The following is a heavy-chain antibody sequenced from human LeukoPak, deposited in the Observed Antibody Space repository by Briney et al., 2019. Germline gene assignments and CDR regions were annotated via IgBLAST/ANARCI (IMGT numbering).Heavy chain of an antibody. D-gene: IGHD4-17*01. Sequence: ASVKVSCKASGGTFSSYAISWVRQAPGQGLEWMGRIIPILGIAYYAQKFQGRVTITADKSTSTAYMELSSLRSEDTAVYYCARSSGGDFDHFDYWGQGTLVTVSS. CDR2: IIPILGIA. J-gene: IGHJ4*02. CDR3: ARSSGGDFDHFDY. V-gene: IGHV1-69*04. CDR1: GGTFSSYA.